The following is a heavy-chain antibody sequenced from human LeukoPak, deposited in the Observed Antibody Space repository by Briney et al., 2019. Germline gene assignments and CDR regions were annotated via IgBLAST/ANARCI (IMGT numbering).Heavy chain of an antibody. CDR3: ARVSVVPAATPDYYYGMDV. J-gene: IGHJ6*04. V-gene: IGHV1-69*06. CDR1: GGTFSSYA. Sequence: GASVKVSCKASGGTFSSYAISWVRQAPGQGLEWMGGIIPIFGTANYAQKFQGRVTITADKSTSTAYMELSSLRSEDTAVYYCARVSVVPAATPDYYYGMDVWGKGTTVTVSS. CDR2: IIPIFGTA. D-gene: IGHD2-2*01.